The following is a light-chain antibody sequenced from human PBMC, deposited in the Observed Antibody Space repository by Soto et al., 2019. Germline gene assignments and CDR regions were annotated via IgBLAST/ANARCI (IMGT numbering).Light chain of an antibody. CDR3: QQYNSYSFT. CDR1: QSISSW. V-gene: IGKV1-5*03. CDR2: KAS. J-gene: IGKJ3*01. Sequence: DLRITQSPSTLSASVGDRVTITCRASQSISSWLAWYQQKPGKAPKLLIYKASSLESGVPSRFSGSGSGTEFTLTISSLQPDDFATYYCQQYNSYSFTFGPGTKVDIK.